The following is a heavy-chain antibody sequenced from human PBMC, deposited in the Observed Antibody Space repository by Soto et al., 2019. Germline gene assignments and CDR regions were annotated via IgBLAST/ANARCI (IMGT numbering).Heavy chain of an antibody. V-gene: IGHV1-69*06. D-gene: IGHD5-12*01. Sequence: ASVKVSCKASGGTFSSYAISWVRQAPGQGLEWMGGIIPIFGTANYAQKFQGRVTITADKSTSTAYMELSSLRSEDTAVYYCASRGYSGYDLRSYYYYYGMDVWGQGTTVTV. J-gene: IGHJ6*02. CDR2: IIPIFGTA. CDR1: GGTFSSYA. CDR3: ASRGYSGYDLRSYYYYYGMDV.